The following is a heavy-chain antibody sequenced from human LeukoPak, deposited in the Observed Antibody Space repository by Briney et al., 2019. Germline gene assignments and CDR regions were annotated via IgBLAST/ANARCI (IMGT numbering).Heavy chain of an antibody. CDR1: XFTFSSYE. Sequence: VQPGGSLRLSCAASXFTFSSYEIHWVRQAPGKGLEWVSKIGGIGSIMYADSVKGRFTISTDSAKSSVYLQMNSLRAEDTAVYYCARRLPYYGMDVWGQGTTVTVSS. CDR2: IGGIGSI. V-gene: IGHV3-48*03. J-gene: IGHJ6*02. CDR3: ARRLPYYGMDV.